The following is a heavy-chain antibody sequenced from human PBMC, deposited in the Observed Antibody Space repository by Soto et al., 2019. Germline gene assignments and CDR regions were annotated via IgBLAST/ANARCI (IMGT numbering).Heavy chain of an antibody. Sequence: QVQLVQSGAEVKKPGSSVKVSCKASGGTFSSYAISWVRQAPGQGLEWMGGIIPNFGTANYAQKFQGRVTITADESTSTAYMKLSSLRSEDTAVYYCARHVPAAGYYSGMDVWGQGTTVTVSS. D-gene: IGHD2-2*01. CDR1: GGTFSSYA. CDR2: IIPNFGTA. CDR3: ARHVPAAGYYSGMDV. V-gene: IGHV1-69*12. J-gene: IGHJ6*02.